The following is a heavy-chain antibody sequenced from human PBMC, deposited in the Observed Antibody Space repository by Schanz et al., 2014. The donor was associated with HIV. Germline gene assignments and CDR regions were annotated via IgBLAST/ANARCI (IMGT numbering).Heavy chain of an antibody. CDR1: GFTFNNYG. J-gene: IGHJ6*02. Sequence: DVQLVESGGGLVKRGGSLRLSCAASGFTFNNYGVNWVRQAPGKGLEWVANIKQDGSEKHYVDSVKGRFTISRDNAQNSLYLQMNSLRAEDTAVYYCARAGQLALEQGWGNYYYYYYYGMDVWGQGTTVIVSS. CDR2: IKQDGSEK. D-gene: IGHD6-6*01. V-gene: IGHV3-7*01. CDR3: ARAGQLALEQGWGNYYYYYYYGMDV.